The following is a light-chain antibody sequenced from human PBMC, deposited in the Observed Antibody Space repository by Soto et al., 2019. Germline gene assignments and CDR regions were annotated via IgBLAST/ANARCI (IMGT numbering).Light chain of an antibody. CDR2: GAS. Sequence: EIVMTQSPATLSVSPGERVTLSCRASQSVNSNVAWHQQKPGQAPRFLIYGASTRVTGIPARFSGSGSGTEFTLTITSLQSEDFAVYYCQHYNKWPPTFGGGTKVDIK. V-gene: IGKV3-15*01. CDR1: QSVNSN. CDR3: QHYNKWPPT. J-gene: IGKJ4*01.